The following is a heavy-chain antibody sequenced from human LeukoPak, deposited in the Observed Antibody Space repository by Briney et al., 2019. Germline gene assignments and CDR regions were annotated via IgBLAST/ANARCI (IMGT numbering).Heavy chain of an antibody. J-gene: IGHJ4*02. V-gene: IGHV3-23*01. Sequence: PGGSLRLSCAASGFTFSNNAMTWVRQAPGKGLEWVSTITGSDDRTYYADSVRGRFTISRDYSKNTVHLQLNSLGAEDTALYYCAKGPQLNSGYYPDYWGQGTLVTVSS. CDR1: GFTFSNNA. CDR3: AKGPQLNSGYYPDY. D-gene: IGHD3-22*01. CDR2: ITGSDDRT.